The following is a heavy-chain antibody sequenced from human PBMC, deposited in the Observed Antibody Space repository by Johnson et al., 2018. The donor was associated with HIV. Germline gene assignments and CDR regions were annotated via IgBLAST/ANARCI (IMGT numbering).Heavy chain of an antibody. J-gene: IGHJ3*02. Sequence: VQLVESGGGLVQPGGSLRLSCAASGFTVSSNYMSWVRQAPGKGLEWVSVIYTGGSTYYADSVKGRFTISRDNSKNTLFLQMNSLRAEDTAVYYCARGHSPDAFDIWGQGTMVTVSS. V-gene: IGHV3-66*01. CDR1: GFTVSSNY. D-gene: IGHD6-13*01. CDR3: ARGHSPDAFDI. CDR2: IYTGGST.